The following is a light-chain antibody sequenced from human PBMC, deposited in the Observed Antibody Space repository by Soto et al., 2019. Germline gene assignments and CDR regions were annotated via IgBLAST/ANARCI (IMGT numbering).Light chain of an antibody. CDR3: QQRSNWLT. CDR2: DAS. Sequence: EIVLTQSPATLSLSPGERATLSCRASQSVSSYLAWYQQKPGQALRLLIYDASNRATGIPARFSGSGSGTDFTLTISSLEPDDFAVYYCQQRSNWLTLGAGTKVDIK. CDR1: QSVSSY. J-gene: IGKJ4*01. V-gene: IGKV3-11*01.